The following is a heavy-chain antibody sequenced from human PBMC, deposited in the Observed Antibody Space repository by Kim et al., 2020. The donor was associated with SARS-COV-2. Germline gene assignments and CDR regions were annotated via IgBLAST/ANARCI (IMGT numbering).Heavy chain of an antibody. CDR1: GFTFSSYE. V-gene: IGHV3-48*03. J-gene: IGHJ6*02. D-gene: IGHD1-7*01. CDR2: ISSSGSTI. Sequence: GGSLRLSCAASGFTFSSYEMNWVRQAPGKGLEWVSYISSSGSTIYYADSVKGRFTISRDNAKNSLYLQMNSLRAEDTAVYYCASSKGWNYRFDYYYGMDVWGQGTTVTVSS. CDR3: ASSKGWNYRFDYYYGMDV.